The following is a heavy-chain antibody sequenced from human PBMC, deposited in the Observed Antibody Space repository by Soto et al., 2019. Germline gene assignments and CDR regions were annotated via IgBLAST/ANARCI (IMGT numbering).Heavy chain of an antibody. D-gene: IGHD2-2*01. CDR3: ARDRPRGISTSYDYYYMYV. V-gene: IGHV1-69*08. J-gene: IGHJ6*03. CDR2: IIPILGIA. Sequence: QVQLVQSGAEVTKPGSSVKVSCKASGGTFSSYTISWVRQAPGQGLEWMGRIIPILGIANYAQKFQGRVTITAEKSTSRAYMELSSLRSEDTSVYYCARDRPRGISTSYDYYYMYVCGKGTTGTVSS. CDR1: GGTFSSYT.